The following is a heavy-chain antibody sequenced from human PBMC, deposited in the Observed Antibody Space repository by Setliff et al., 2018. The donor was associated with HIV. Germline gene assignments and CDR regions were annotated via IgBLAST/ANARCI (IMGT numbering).Heavy chain of an antibody. Sequence: SETLSLTCTVSGQFISDGYYWGWIRQPPGKGLEWIGSVYHSGKTYYNPSLKSRVTMSADASKNQIALMLRSMTAADTAVYYCAKHDFGEGSCFDTWGQGSLVTVSS. CDR3: AKHDFGEGSCFDT. V-gene: IGHV4-38-2*02. CDR2: VYHSGKT. CDR1: GQFISDGYY. J-gene: IGHJ5*02. D-gene: IGHD3-16*01.